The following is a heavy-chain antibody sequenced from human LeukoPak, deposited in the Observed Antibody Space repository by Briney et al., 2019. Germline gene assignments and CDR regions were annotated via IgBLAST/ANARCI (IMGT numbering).Heavy chain of an antibody. CDR3: AKEGYYYDSSGYYYFDY. CDR2: ISGSGGST. J-gene: IGHJ4*02. CDR1: GFTLSSYA. D-gene: IGHD3-22*01. Sequence: PGGSLRLSCAASGFTLSSYAMSWVRQAPGKGLEWVSAISGSGGSTYYADSVKGRFTISRDNSKNTLYLQMNSLRAEDTAVYYCAKEGYYYDSSGYYYFDYWGQGTLVTVSS. V-gene: IGHV3-23*01.